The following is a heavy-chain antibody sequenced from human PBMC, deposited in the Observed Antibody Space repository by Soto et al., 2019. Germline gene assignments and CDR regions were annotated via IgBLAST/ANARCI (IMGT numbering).Heavy chain of an antibody. CDR1: GGSFSSSA. CDR3: ATSVGAIGYRFFNMDV. Sequence: ASVKVSCKSSGGSFSSSASTWARQAPGQGLEWMGRIIPMYVTTFYAQTFQGRVTITADESTSTVYMHLSSLKSEDTASYFCATSVGAIGYRFFNMDVWGHGTTVTSSS. CDR2: IIPMYVTT. D-gene: IGHD5-12*01. J-gene: IGHJ6*02. V-gene: IGHV1-69*13.